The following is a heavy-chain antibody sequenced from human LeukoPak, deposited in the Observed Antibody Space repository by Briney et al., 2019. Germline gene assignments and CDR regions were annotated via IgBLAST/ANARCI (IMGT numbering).Heavy chain of an antibody. Sequence: RGESLKISCRGSGYSFNSYWIAWVRQMPGKGLEWMGFIFPGDSDTRYTPSFQGHVSISVDKSTKTAYLQWSSLKSSDTGMYYCARRPDTGAAADYTHDIWGQGTLVTVSS. V-gene: IGHV5-51*01. CDR1: GYSFNSYW. CDR3: ARRPDTGAAADYTHDI. CDR2: IFPGDSDT. D-gene: IGHD6-13*01. J-gene: IGHJ4*02.